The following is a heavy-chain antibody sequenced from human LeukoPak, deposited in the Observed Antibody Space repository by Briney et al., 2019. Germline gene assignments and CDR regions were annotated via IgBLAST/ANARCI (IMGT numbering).Heavy chain of an antibody. Sequence: PGGSLRLSCAASGFRFNNFVMNWVRQAPGKGLEWVATISSHGDATHYADSVKGRFTISRDNAKNSLYLQMNSLRAEDTAVYYCAELGITMIGGVWGKGTTVTISS. J-gene: IGHJ6*04. D-gene: IGHD3-10*02. V-gene: IGHV3-21*01. CDR1: GFRFNNFV. CDR3: AELGITMIGGV. CDR2: ISSHGDAT.